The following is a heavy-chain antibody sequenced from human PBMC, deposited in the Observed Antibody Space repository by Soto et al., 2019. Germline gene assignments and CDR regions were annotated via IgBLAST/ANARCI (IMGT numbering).Heavy chain of an antibody. CDR3: ARGGMMFVERWFAP. J-gene: IGHJ5*02. V-gene: IGHV4-30-4*01. D-gene: IGHD3-10*02. CDR1: GGSISSGDYY. Sequence: TSETLSLTCTVSGGSISSGDYYWSWIRQPPGKGLEWIGYIYYSGSTYYNPSLKSRVTISVDTSKNQFSLKLSSVTAADTAVYYCARGGMMFVERWFAPWGQGTLVTVSS. CDR2: IYYSGST.